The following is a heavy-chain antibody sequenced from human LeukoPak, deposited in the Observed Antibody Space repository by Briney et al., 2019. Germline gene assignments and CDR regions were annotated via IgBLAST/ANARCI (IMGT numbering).Heavy chain of an antibody. V-gene: IGHV1-69*13. CDR3: ARERYCSSTSCYRPQQNYYYYYMDV. D-gene: IGHD2-2*01. CDR1: GGTFSSYA. J-gene: IGHJ6*03. CDR2: IIPIFGTA. Sequence: SVKVSCKASGGTFSSYAISWVRQAPGQGLEWMGGIIPIFGTANYAQKFQGRVTITADQSTSTAYMELSSLRSEDTAVYYCARERYCSSTSCYRPQQNYYYYYMDVWGKGTTVTVSS.